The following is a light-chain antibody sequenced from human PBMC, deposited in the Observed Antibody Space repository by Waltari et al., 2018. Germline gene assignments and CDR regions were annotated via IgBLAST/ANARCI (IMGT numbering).Light chain of an antibody. CDR3: SSYTTSGTL. J-gene: IGLJ1*01. Sequence: QSALTQPASVSGSPGQSIAISCTGTPSDVGGYDYVSWYQQHPGKAPKLKIYDVSTRPPGVSNRFSGSKSCNTAALTISGLQAKDEADYYCSSYTTSGTLFGTGTKVTVL. V-gene: IGLV2-14*03. CDR1: PSDVGGYDY. CDR2: DVS.